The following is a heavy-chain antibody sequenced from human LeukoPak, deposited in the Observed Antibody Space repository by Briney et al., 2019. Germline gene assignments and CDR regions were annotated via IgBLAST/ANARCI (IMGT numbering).Heavy chain of an antibody. J-gene: IGHJ4*02. CDR3: AKQSLYDSSGHFHY. CDR1: GFTFSSYA. D-gene: IGHD3-22*01. V-gene: IGHV3-23*01. Sequence: GGSLRLSCAASGFTFSSYAMTWVRQAPGKGLEWVSTITGSGGYTYYADSVKGRFTISRDNSKNTLFLRMNSLRAEDTAVYFCAKQSLYDSSGHFHYWGQGTLVTVSS. CDR2: ITGSGGYT.